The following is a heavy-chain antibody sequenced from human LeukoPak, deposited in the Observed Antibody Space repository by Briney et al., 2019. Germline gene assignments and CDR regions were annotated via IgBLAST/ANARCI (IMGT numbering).Heavy chain of an antibody. CDR3: AMGDSSGWDFDY. D-gene: IGHD6-19*01. CDR2: IKCDGGST. CDR1: GSTSDDLG. J-gene: IGHJ4*02. V-gene: IGHV3-20*04. Sequence: GGSLRLSCAASGSTSDDLGVSWVRQVPGKGLGWVGGIKCDGGSTGYADAVKGRYNISRDNAKNSLFLQMNSLRAEDTAVYYCAMGDSSGWDFDYWGQGTLVTVS.